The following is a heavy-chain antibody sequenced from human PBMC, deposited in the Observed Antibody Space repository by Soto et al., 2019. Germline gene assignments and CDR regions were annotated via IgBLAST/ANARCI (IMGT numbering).Heavy chain of an antibody. Sequence: GGSLRLSCSASGFTFSSYAMHWVRQAPGKGLEYVSVIYSGGSTYYADSVKGRFTISRDNSKNTLYLQMNSLRAEDTAVYYCAREEPAAPFSYYYYYGMDVWGQGTTVTVSS. D-gene: IGHD2-2*01. CDR3: AREEPAAPFSYYYYYGMDV. V-gene: IGHV3-64*04. CDR1: GFTFSSYA. CDR2: IYSGGST. J-gene: IGHJ6*02.